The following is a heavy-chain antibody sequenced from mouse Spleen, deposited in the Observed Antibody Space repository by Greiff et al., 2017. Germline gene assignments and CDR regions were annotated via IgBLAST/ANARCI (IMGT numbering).Heavy chain of an antibody. CDR2: IYPRDGST. J-gene: IGHJ4*01. CDR1: GYTFTSYY. V-gene: IGHV1S12*01. CDR3: ARGYYAMDY. Sequence: QVQLQQSGPELVKPGASVRISCKASGYTFTSYYIHWVKQRPEQGLEWIGYIYPRDGSTKYNEKFKGKATLTADKSSSTAYMQLNSLTSEDSAVYFCARGYYAMDYWGQGTSVTVSS.